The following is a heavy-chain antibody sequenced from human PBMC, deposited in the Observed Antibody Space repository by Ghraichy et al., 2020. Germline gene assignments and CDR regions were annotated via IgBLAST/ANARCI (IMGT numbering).Heavy chain of an antibody. CDR1: GFTFSSYS. V-gene: IGHV3-21*01. CDR3: ARHGNWGLTDAFDI. CDR2: ISSSSSYI. D-gene: IGHD7-27*01. J-gene: IGHJ3*02. Sequence: GGSLRLSCAASGFTFSSYSMNWVRQAPGKGLEWVSSISSSSSYIYYADSVKGRFTISRDNAKNSLYLQMNSLRAEDTAVYYCARHGNWGLTDAFDIWGQGTMVTVSS.